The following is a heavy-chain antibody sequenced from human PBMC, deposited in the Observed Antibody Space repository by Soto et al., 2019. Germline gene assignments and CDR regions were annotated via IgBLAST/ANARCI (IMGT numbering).Heavy chain of an antibody. CDR3: ARPYYYARSGYPVVDY. CDR2: ITESGTTI. Sequence: GRSLRLCWAAGGFTFRYYYMTWMRQAPEKGLEWVLYITESGTTIYYTYSVKGRFTMSRDNAKNSVHLQMDSLRDEDTAVYYCARPYYYARSGYPVVDYWRQGSLVTVSS. CDR1: GFTFRYYY. J-gene: IGHJ4*02. V-gene: IGHV3-11*01. D-gene: IGHD3-22*01.